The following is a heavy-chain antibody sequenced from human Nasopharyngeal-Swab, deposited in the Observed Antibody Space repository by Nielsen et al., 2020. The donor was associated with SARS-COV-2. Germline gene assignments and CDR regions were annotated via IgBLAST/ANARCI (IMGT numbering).Heavy chain of an antibody. CDR2: ISSSNTYI. CDR3: ARDGLDYDFWSAYFMDV. Sequence: GGSLRLSCAASEFTFLTYNMNWVRRAPGKGLEWVSSISSSNTYIYYADSVKGRFTISRDNAKNSLYLQMNSLRAEDTAVYYCARDGLDYDFWSAYFMDVWGQGTTVTVSS. D-gene: IGHD3-3*01. CDR1: EFTFLTYN. J-gene: IGHJ6*02. V-gene: IGHV3-21*01.